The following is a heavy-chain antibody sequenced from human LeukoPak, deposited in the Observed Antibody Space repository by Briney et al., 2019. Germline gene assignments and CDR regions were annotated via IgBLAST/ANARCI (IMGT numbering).Heavy chain of an antibody. V-gene: IGHV1-18*01. Sequence: ASVKASCKASGYTFTSYGISWVRQAPGQGLEWMGWISAYNGNTNYAQKLQGRVTMTTDTSTSTAYMELRSLRSDDTAVYYCARDLRDGSGSYLVSYWGQGTLVTVSS. CDR3: ARDLRDGSGSYLVSY. D-gene: IGHD3-10*01. CDR1: GYTFTSYG. CDR2: ISAYNGNT. J-gene: IGHJ4*02.